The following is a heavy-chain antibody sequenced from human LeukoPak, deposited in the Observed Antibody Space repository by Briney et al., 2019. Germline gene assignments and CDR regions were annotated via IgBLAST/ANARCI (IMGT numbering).Heavy chain of an antibody. CDR2: IFGRGGSP. Sequence: PGGSQRLSCAASGFTFGSHAMYWVRQAPGKGLEWVAGIFGRGGSPHYADPVKGRFTISRDNSRNTVYLQINSLRAEDTAVYYCGKATVGYSSGQKPAWPVDYWGQGTLVTVSS. V-gene: IGHV3-23*01. CDR3: GKATVGYSSGQKPAWPVDY. CDR1: GFTFGSHA. J-gene: IGHJ4*02. D-gene: IGHD5-18*01.